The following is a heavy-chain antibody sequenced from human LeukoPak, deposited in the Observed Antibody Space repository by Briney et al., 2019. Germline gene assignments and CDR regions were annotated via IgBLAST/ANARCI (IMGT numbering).Heavy chain of an antibody. Sequence: PSETLSLTCALSGGSITDYYYNWVRQPPGKGLEWIGEINHSGSTTYNPSLKSRVTISVDTSKNQFSLKLSSVTAADTAVYYCARGARYYYYMDVWGKGTTVTVSS. CDR2: INHSGST. J-gene: IGHJ6*03. CDR1: GGSITDYY. V-gene: IGHV4-34*01. D-gene: IGHD6-6*01. CDR3: ARGARYYYYMDV.